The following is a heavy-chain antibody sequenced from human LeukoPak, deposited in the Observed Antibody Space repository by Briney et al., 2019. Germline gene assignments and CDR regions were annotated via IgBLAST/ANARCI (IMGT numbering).Heavy chain of an antibody. CDR3: ARHQEGMVRGVLYYMDV. CDR2: IYYSGIT. D-gene: IGHD3-10*01. Sequence: SETLSLTCTVSGASISSSDRYWGWIRQPPGKGLEWIGSIYYSGITYHNPSLKSQVTISVDTSNNQFSLKMSSVTAADTAVYFCARHQEGMVRGVLYYMDVWGKGTTVIISS. J-gene: IGHJ6*03. CDR1: GASISSSDRY. V-gene: IGHV4-39*01.